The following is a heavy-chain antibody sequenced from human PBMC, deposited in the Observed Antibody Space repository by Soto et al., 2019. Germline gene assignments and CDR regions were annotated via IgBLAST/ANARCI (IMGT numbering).Heavy chain of an antibody. CDR2: IYYSGST. CDR3: ARIAARSTVIDY. Sequence: SETLSLTCTVSGGSISSGGYYWSWIRQHPGKGLEWIGYIYYSGSTYYNPSLKSRVTISVDTSKNQFSLKLSSVTAADTAVYYCARIAARSTVIDYWGQGTLVTVSS. CDR1: GGSISSGGYY. V-gene: IGHV4-31*03. J-gene: IGHJ4*02. D-gene: IGHD6-6*01.